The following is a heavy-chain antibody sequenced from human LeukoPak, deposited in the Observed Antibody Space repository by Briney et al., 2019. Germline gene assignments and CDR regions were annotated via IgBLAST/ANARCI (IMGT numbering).Heavy chain of an antibody. D-gene: IGHD2-15*01. CDR3: AREAGGPDAFDI. CDR1: GGSISPYY. CDR2: IYHSGNT. J-gene: IGHJ3*02. V-gene: IGHV4-59*01. Sequence: SETLSLTCTVSGGSISPYYWSWIRQPPGKGLEWIGYIYHSGNTYYNPSLKSRVIISLDTSKNQFSLKLSSVTAADTAVYYCAREAGGPDAFDIWGQGTMVTVSS.